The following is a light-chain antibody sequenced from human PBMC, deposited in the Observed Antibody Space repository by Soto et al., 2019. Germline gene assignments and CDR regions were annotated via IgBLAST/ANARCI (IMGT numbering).Light chain of an antibody. CDR1: QSVSSN. CDR3: QQYGSSGT. J-gene: IGKJ1*01. CDR2: GAS. Sequence: EIGVTQSPGTLSLSTGERATLSCRASQSVSSNLAWYQQKPGQAPRLLIYGASNRATGIPDRFSGSGSGTDFTLTISRLEPEDFAVYYCQQYGSSGTFGQGTKVDIK. V-gene: IGKV3-20*01.